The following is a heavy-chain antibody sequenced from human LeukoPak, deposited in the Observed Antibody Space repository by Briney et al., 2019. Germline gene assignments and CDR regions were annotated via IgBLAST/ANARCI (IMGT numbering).Heavy chain of an antibody. J-gene: IGHJ4*02. Sequence: GGSLRLSCAASGFTVSSNYMSWVRQAPGKGQEWVSVIYSGGSTYYADSVKGRFTISRDNSKNTLYLQMNSLRAEDTAVYYCARAARGSYYDFDYWGQGTLVTVSS. CDR1: GFTVSSNY. D-gene: IGHD1-26*01. V-gene: IGHV3-53*01. CDR2: IYSGGST. CDR3: ARAARGSYYDFDY.